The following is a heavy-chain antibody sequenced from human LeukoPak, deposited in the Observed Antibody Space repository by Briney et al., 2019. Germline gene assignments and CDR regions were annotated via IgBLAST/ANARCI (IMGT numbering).Heavy chain of an antibody. V-gene: IGHV3-74*01. J-gene: IGHJ6*03. D-gene: IGHD6-13*01. CDR3: ARGGSPYYMDV. Sequence: PGWSLRLSCAASGFTFSSYWMHWVRQAPGKGLVWVSRINSDGSSTSYADSVKGRFTISRDNSKNTLYLQMNSLRAEDTAVYYCARGGSPYYMDVWGKGTTVTVSS. CDR2: INSDGSST. CDR1: GFTFSSYW.